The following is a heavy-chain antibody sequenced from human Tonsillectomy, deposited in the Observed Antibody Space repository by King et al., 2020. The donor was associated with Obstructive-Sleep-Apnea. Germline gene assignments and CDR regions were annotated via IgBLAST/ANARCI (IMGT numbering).Heavy chain of an antibody. Sequence: VQLVESGGGLVQPGGSLRLSCAVSGFTFSSYAMNWVRQAPGKGLEWVPVISGSGGSTYYADSVKGRFTISRDNSKNTLYLQMSSLRAEDTAVYYCAKDLYDFWSGFYLDYWGQGTPVTVSS. CDR1: GFTFSSYA. V-gene: IGHV3-23*04. D-gene: IGHD3-3*01. CDR3: AKDLYDFWSGFYLDY. CDR2: ISGSGGST. J-gene: IGHJ4*02.